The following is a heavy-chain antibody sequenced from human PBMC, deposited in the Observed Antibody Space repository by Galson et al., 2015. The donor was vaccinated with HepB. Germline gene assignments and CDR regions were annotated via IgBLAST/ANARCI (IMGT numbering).Heavy chain of an antibody. J-gene: IGHJ4*02. CDR3: ARDRRVQLSPMILVLTYSFDN. Sequence: SLRLSCAAAGFIFSTYGMHWVRQAPGKGLEWVAALRNDGSDEYYADSVKGRFTISRDNSKDTLYLQMNSLRAEDTAAYYCARDRRVQLSPMILVLTYSFDNWGQGSLVTVSS. D-gene: IGHD3/OR15-3a*01. CDR2: LRNDGSDE. V-gene: IGHV3-33*01. CDR1: GFIFSTYG.